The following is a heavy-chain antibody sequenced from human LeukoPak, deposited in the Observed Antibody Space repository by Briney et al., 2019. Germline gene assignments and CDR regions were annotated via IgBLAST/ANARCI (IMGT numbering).Heavy chain of an antibody. CDR2: IYTSGST. V-gene: IGHV4-61*02. J-gene: IGHJ6*03. D-gene: IGHD2-2*01. CDR1: GGSISSGSYY. Sequence: SQTLSLTCTVSGGSISSGSYYWSWIRQPAGKGLEWIGRIYTSGSTNYNPSLKSRVTISVDTSKNQFSLKLSSVTAADTAVYYCARVVVVVPAAGGYYYYMDVWGKGTTVTVSS. CDR3: ARVVVVVPAAGGYYYYMDV.